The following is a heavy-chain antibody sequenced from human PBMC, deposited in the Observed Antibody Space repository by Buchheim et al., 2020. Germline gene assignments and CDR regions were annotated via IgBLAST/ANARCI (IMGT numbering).Heavy chain of an antibody. Sequence: EAQLVQSGGGLVQPGGSLRLSCVGRGLTFSDHHMDWVRQAPGRGLQWIGRSRNKAHSHTTGYAASVKGRFTISRDDSQNSVYLQMNSLKTEDTAVYYCARAPYYDNGGYSLDAFDIWGQGT. CDR1: GLTFSDHH. D-gene: IGHD3-22*01. CDR2: SRNKAHSHTT. J-gene: IGHJ3*02. CDR3: ARAPYYDNGGYSLDAFDI. V-gene: IGHV3-72*01.